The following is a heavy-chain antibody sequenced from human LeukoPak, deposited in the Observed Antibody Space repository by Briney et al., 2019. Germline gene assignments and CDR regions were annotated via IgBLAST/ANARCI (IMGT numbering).Heavy chain of an antibody. J-gene: IGHJ3*02. V-gene: IGHV3-30-3*01. D-gene: IGHD2-2*01. CDR1: GFTFRNYA. Sequence: GGSLRLSCAASGFTFRNYALHWVRQTPGKGLEWVAVISYDGIDKYYADSVKGRFTISRDNYMNTLYLQMNSLRDEDTAVYYCGSCLAYCSTTGLGNDAFDIWGQGTKVTVSS. CDR3: GSCLAYCSTTGLGNDAFDI. CDR2: ISYDGIDK.